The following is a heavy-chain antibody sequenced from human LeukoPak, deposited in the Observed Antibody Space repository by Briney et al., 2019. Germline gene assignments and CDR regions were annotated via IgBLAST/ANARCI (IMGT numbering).Heavy chain of an antibody. V-gene: IGHV3-33*01. Sequence: SGRSLRLSCAASGFTFSSYGMHWVRQAPGKGLEWVAVIWYDGSNKYYADSVKGRFTMSRDNSKNTLYLQMNSLRAEDTAVYYCARENYYDSSGNFGYWGQGTLVTVSS. J-gene: IGHJ4*02. CDR1: GFTFSSYG. CDR2: IWYDGSNK. D-gene: IGHD3-22*01. CDR3: ARENYYDSSGNFGY.